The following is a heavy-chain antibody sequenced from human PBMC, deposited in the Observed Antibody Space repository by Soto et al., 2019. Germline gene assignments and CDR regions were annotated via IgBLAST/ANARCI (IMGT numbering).Heavy chain of an antibody. V-gene: IGHV3-33*01. CDR3: ARARGYGPAMVPFDY. CDR2: IWYDGSNK. D-gene: IGHD5-18*01. CDR1: GFTFSSYG. Sequence: GGSLRLSCAASGFTFSSYGMHWVRQAPGKGLEWVAVIWYDGSNKYYADSVKGRFTISRDNSKNTLYLQMNSLRAEDTAVYYCARARGYGPAMVPFDYWGQGTLVTVSS. J-gene: IGHJ4*02.